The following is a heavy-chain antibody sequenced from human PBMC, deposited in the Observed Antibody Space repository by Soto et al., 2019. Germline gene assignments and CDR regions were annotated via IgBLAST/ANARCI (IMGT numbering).Heavy chain of an antibody. V-gene: IGHV4-61*01. CDR2: VFFSGST. Sequence: PSETLSLTCTVSGASVGSGSFYWSWIRQPPGKGLGWIGYVFFSGSTNYNPSLRSRVTISIDTSKNQFSLKLISVTAADTAVYYCARVSTYYFDSSGSYTSDYWGQGTLVTVSS. CDR3: ARVSTYYFDSSGSYTSDY. J-gene: IGHJ4*02. D-gene: IGHD3-22*01. CDR1: GASVGSGSFY.